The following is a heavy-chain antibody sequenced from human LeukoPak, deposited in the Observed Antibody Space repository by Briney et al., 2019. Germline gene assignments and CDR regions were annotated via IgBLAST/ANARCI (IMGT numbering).Heavy chain of an antibody. CDR1: GGSISIGDYY. CDR3: ARSLRGYSYGSSFDY. CDR2: IYYSGST. Sequence: SETLSLTCTVSGGSISIGDYYWSWIRQPPGKGLEWIGYIYYSGSTYYNPSLKSRVTISVDTSKNQFSLKLSSVTAADTAVYYCARSLRGYSYGSSFDYWGQGTLVTVSS. D-gene: IGHD5-18*01. V-gene: IGHV4-30-4*01. J-gene: IGHJ4*02.